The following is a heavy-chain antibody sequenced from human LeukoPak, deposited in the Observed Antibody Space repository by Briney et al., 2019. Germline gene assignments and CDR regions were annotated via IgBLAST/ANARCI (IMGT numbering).Heavy chain of an antibody. V-gene: IGHV4-4*09. Sequence: PSETLSLTCAVSGGSISGYYWSWIRQPPGKGLEWSGYIYASGSTNYNPSLKSRVTIPVDTSKNQFSLKLRSVTAADTAVYYCARGPGGRFDYFDYWGQGTLVTVSS. J-gene: IGHJ4*02. CDR3: ARGPGGRFDYFDY. CDR2: IYASGST. CDR1: GGSISGYY. D-gene: IGHD3-16*01.